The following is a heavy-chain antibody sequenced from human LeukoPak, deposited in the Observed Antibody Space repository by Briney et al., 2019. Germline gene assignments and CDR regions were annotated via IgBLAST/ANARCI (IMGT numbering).Heavy chain of an antibody. V-gene: IGHV3-66*01. J-gene: IGHJ4*02. CDR1: GFTVSSNY. D-gene: IGHD6-13*01. CDR2: IYSGGST. Sequence: GGSLRLSCAASGFTVSSNYMSWVRQAPGKGLEWVSVIYSGGSTYYADSVKGRFTISRDNSKNTLYLQMNSLRAEDTAVYYCARDRYSSSSALDYWGQGTLVTVSS. CDR3: ARDRYSSSSALDY.